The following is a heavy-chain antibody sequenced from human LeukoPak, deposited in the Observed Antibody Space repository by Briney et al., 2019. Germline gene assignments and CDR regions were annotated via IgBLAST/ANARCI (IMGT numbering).Heavy chain of an antibody. CDR1: GGSISSFC. CDR2: ICYSGTT. D-gene: IGHD2-2*01. CDR3: ARDECSSTSCYDQSPY. Sequence: SETLSLTCTVSGGSISSFCWSWIRQPPGKGLEWIGYICYSGTTNYNPSLKSRVTISVDTSKKQFSLKLSSLTAADTAVYYCARDECSSTSCYDQSPYWGQGTLVTVSS. V-gene: IGHV4-59*01. J-gene: IGHJ4*02.